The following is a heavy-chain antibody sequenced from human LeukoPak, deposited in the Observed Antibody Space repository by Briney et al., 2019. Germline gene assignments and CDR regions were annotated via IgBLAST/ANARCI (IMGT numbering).Heavy chain of an antibody. J-gene: IGHJ5*02. V-gene: IGHV4-39*01. CDR3: ARRGYCSGGSCYRWFDP. CDR2: IYYSGST. D-gene: IGHD2-15*01. CDR1: GGSISSRRYY. Sequence: SETLSLTCTVSGGSISSRRYYCGWIRQPPGKGLEWIGRIYYSGSTYYNTSLKSRVTISVDTSKNQFSLKLSSVTAADTAVYYCARRGYCSGGSCYRWFDPWGQGTLVTVSS.